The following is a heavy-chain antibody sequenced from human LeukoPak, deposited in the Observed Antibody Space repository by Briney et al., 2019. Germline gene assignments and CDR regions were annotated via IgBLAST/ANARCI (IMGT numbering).Heavy chain of an antibody. CDR2: IYYSGST. D-gene: IGHD6-13*01. J-gene: IGHJ4*02. V-gene: IGHV4-39*07. CDR1: GGSISSSSYY. Sequence: PSETLSLTCTVSGGSISSSSYYWGWIRQPPGKGLEWIGCIYYSGSTYYNPSLKSRVTISVDTSKNQFSLKLSSVTAADTAVYYCATRYSSSQDYWGQGTLVTVSS. CDR3: ATRYSSSQDY.